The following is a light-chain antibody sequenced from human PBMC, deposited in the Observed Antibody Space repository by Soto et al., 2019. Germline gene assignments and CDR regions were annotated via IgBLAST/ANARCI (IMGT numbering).Light chain of an antibody. CDR1: QSVTTR. CDR3: QQYGGSPIT. V-gene: IGKV3-20*01. Sequence: IILTQSPGTLSLSQGERVTLSCRASQSVTTRLAWYQHKPGQAPTLLMSGASNRASGVPVRFSGSGSGTDFTLTITRLEPEDFALYYCQQYGGSPITFGLRTLLAI. CDR2: GAS. J-gene: IGKJ5*01.